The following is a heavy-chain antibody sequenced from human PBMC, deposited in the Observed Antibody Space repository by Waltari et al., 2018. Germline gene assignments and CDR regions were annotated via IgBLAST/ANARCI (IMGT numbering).Heavy chain of an antibody. V-gene: IGHV1-46*01. D-gene: IGHD2-2*01. CDR2: INPSGVRT. J-gene: IGHJ3*02. CDR1: GYTFTSYY. Sequence: QVQLVQSGAEVKKPGASVKVSCKASGYTFTSYYMHWVRQAPGQGLEWMGIINPSGVRTSYAQKFPCRVTMTRDTSTSTVYMELSSLRSEDTAVYSCARGSVVPAARGLGFYAFDIWGQWTMVTVSS. CDR3: ARGSVVPAARGLGFYAFDI.